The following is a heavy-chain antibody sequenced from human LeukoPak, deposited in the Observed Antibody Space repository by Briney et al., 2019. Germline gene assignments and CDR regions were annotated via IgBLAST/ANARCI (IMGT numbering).Heavy chain of an antibody. J-gene: IGHJ4*02. V-gene: IGHV4-34*01. CDR1: GGSFSGYY. CDR3: ARFYYDSSGYVSFDY. D-gene: IGHD3-22*01. CDR2: INHSGST. Sequence: SETLSLTCAVYGGSFSGYYWSWIRQPPGKGLEWIGVINHSGSTNYNPSLKSRVTISVDTCKNQFSLKLSSVTAADTAVYYCARFYYDSSGYVSFDYWGQGTLVTVSS.